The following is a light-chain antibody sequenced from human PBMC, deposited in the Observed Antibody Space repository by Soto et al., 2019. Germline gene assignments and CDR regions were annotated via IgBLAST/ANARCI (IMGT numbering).Light chain of an antibody. CDR2: GAS. CDR1: QSVSST. J-gene: IGKJ4*01. V-gene: IGKV3-15*01. CDR3: QQYNNGPPLT. Sequence: EIVMTQSPATLSVSPGERATLACRASQSVSSTLAWYQQKPGQAPRLLIYGASTRATGIPARFSGSGSGTEFTLTISSLQSEDFAVYYCQQYNNGPPLTFGGGTKVEIK.